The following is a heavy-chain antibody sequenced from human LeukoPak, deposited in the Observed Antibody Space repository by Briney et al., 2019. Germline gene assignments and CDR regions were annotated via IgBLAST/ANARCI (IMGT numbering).Heavy chain of an antibody. CDR1: GFTFSSYA. J-gene: IGHJ4*02. D-gene: IGHD6-19*01. Sequence: GGSLRLSCAASGFTFSSYAMSWVRQAPGKELEWVSAISGSGGSTYYADSVKGRFTISRDNSKNTLYLQMNSLRAEDTAVYYCARDSSGWEIDYWGQGTLVTVSS. CDR2: ISGSGGST. V-gene: IGHV3-23*01. CDR3: ARDSSGWEIDY.